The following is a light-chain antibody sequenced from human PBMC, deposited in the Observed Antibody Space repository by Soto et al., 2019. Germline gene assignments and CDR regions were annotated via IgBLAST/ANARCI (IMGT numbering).Light chain of an antibody. CDR2: GAS. J-gene: IGKJ1*01. CDR3: QQYAISPWA. Sequence: EIVLTQSPGTLSLSPGETATLSCRASQTVTSSYLAWYQQKPGQAPRLLIYGASSRATGITDRFSGSGSGTDFTLTISRLEPEDFAVYYCQQYAISPWAFGQGTKVEIK. V-gene: IGKV3-20*01. CDR1: QTVTSSY.